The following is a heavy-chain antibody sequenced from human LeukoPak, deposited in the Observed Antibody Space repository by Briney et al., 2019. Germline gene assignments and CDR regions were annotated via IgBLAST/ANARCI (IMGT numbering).Heavy chain of an antibody. J-gene: IGHJ6*02. Sequence: VKVSCKASGYTFTSYDINWVRQATGQGLEWMGWMNPNSGNTGYAQKIQGRVTMTRNTSISTAYMELSSLRSEDTAVYYCARHCSSTSCSIQGMDVWGQGTTVTVSS. V-gene: IGHV1-8*01. CDR3: ARHCSSTSCSIQGMDV. CDR1: GYTFTSYD. D-gene: IGHD2-2*01. CDR2: MNPNSGNT.